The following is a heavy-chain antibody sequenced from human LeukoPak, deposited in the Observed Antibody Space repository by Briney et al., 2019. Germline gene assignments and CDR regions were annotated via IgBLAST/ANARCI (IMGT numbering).Heavy chain of an antibody. D-gene: IGHD2-15*01. Sequence: PGESLKISCKGSGYSFTSYWIGWVRQMPGKGLEWMGIIYPGDSDTRYSPSFQGQVTISADKSISTAYLQWSSLKASDTAMYYCARHRTARYCSGGSCYSEGFFDYWGQGTLVTVSS. V-gene: IGHV5-51*01. CDR1: GYSFTSYW. J-gene: IGHJ4*02. CDR3: ARHRTARYCSGGSCYSEGFFDY. CDR2: IYPGDSDT.